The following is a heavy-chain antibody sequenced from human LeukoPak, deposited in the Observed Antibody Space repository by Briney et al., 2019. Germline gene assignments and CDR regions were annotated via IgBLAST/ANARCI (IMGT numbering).Heavy chain of an antibody. CDR1: GCTFSSYG. Sequence: GSLRLSCAASGCTFSSYGMHWVRQAPGKGLEWVAVISYDGSNKYYADSVKGRFTISRDNSKNTLYLQMNSLRAEDTAVYYCAKEVIVVVPAAIYYFDYWGQGTLVTVSS. J-gene: IGHJ4*02. V-gene: IGHV3-30*18. CDR3: AKEVIVVVPAAIYYFDY. CDR2: ISYDGSNK. D-gene: IGHD2-2*01.